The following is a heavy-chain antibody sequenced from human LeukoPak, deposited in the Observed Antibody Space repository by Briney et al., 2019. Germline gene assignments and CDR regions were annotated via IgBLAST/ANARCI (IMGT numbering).Heavy chain of an antibody. J-gene: IGHJ5*02. D-gene: IGHD6-13*01. V-gene: IGHV3-21*01. CDR2: ISSSSSYI. Sequence: PGGSLRLSCAASGFIFSSYSMNWVRQAPGKGLEWVPFISSSSSYIYYADSVKGRFTISRDDAKNSLYLQMNSLRAEDTAVYYCARARYSSSPFDPWGQGTLVTVSS. CDR3: ARARYSSSPFDP. CDR1: GFIFSSYS.